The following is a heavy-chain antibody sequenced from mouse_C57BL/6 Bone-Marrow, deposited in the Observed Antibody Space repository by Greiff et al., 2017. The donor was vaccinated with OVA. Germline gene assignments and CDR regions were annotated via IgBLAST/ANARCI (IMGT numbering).Heavy chain of an antibody. CDR3: ARAYGNYGYFDV. CDR1: GFTFSDYY. D-gene: IGHD2-1*01. CDR2: INYDGSST. J-gene: IGHJ1*03. Sequence: EVQRVESEGGLVQPGSSMKLSCTASGFTFSDYYMAWVRQVPEKGLEWVANINYDGSSTYYLDSLKSRFIISRDNAKNILYLQMSSLKSEDTATDYCARAYGNYGYFDVWGTGTTVTVAS. V-gene: IGHV5-16*01.